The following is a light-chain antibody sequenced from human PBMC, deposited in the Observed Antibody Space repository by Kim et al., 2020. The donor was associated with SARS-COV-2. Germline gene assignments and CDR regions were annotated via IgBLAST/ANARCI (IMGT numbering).Light chain of an antibody. V-gene: IGLV3-19*01. Sequence: LGQTVRITCKGDSLRSYYESWYQQKPGQAPVLVIYGKNTRPSGIPDRFSGSSSGNTASLTITGAQAEDEADYYCNSRDSSGNHLGVFGGGTQLTVL. CDR3: NSRDSSGNHLGV. CDR2: GKN. J-gene: IGLJ2*01. CDR1: SLRSYY.